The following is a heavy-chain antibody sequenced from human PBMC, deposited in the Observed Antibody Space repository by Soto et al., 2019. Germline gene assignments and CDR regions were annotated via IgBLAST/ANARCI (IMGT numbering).Heavy chain of an antibody. J-gene: IGHJ6*02. V-gene: IGHV4-59*07. Sequence: SATLSLTCTVSCCSISSYYWSWIRQPPGKGLEWIGYIYYSGITNYNPSLKSRVTISVDTSKNQFSLKLSSVTAADTAVYYCARYKSNYYYGMDVWGQGTTVT. D-gene: IGHD1-20*01. CDR3: ARYKSNYYYGMDV. CDR2: IYYSGIT. CDR1: CCSISSYY.